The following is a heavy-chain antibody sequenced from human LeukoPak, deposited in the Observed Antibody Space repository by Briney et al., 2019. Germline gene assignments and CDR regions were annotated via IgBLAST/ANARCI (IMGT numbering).Heavy chain of an antibody. CDR3: ARDPLLELLISYYYYGMDV. CDR2: IYYSGST. J-gene: IGHJ6*02. Sequence: SETLSLTCTVSGGSISSYYWSWIRQPPGKGLEWIGYIYYSGSTNYNPSLKSRVTISVDTSKNQFSLKLSSVTAADTAVYYCARDPLLELLISYYYYGMDVWGQGTTVTVSS. V-gene: IGHV4-59*12. CDR1: GGSISSYY. D-gene: IGHD1-7*01.